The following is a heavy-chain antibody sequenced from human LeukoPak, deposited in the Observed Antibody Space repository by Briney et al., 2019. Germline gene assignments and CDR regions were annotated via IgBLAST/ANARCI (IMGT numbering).Heavy chain of an antibody. CDR3: AKDYSDSRVGDVFLEY. D-gene: IGHD1-26*01. CDR1: GLTFSNYA. CDR2: ITSGFTP. J-gene: IGHJ4*02. V-gene: IGHV3-23*01. Sequence: GGSLRLSCAAPGLTFSNYAMSSFRQAPGKGLEWVSGITSGFTPHYADSVKGRFTISRDNSKNTFHLQMNSLRAEDTAVYYCAKDYSDSRVGDVFLEYWGQGTLVTVSS.